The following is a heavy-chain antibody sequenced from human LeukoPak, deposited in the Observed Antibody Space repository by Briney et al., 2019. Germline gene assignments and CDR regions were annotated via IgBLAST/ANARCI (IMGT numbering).Heavy chain of an antibody. D-gene: IGHD5-18*01. V-gene: IGHV4-39*07. CDR1: GGYISSSPYY. Sequence: SETLSLTCTVSGGYISSSPYYWGWIRQPPGKGLEWIGSIYYSGTTHYNPSLESRVTISVDTSKNQFSLKLASVTAADTAIYYCAKGAGGFSYYNWFDPWGQGTLVTVSS. J-gene: IGHJ5*02. CDR2: IYYSGTT. CDR3: AKGAGGFSYYNWFDP.